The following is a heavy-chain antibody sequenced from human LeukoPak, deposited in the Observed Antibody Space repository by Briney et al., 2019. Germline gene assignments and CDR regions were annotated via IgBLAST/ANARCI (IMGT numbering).Heavy chain of an antibody. CDR3: GRSVGGVTPFGY. D-gene: IGHD3-16*01. CDR2: NYYSGNP. CDR1: GGSISSNSCY. V-gene: IGHV4-39*01. J-gene: IGHJ4*02. Sequence: SETLSLTCTVPGGSISSNSCYWCWIRQPPGKRLEWIGSNYYSGNPYLNPSLKSRVTISVDTSKNQISLNLSSVTAEYPAVYHLGRSVGGVTPFGYWGQGILVTVSS.